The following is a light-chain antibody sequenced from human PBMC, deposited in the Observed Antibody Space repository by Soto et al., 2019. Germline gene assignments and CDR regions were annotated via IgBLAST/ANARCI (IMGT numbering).Light chain of an antibody. CDR1: QSVLYSSNNKNY. V-gene: IGKV4-1*01. Sequence: DIVMTHSPDSLAVSLGERATINCKSSQSVLYSSNNKNYLAWYQQKPGQPPKLLIYWASTRESGVPDRFSGSGSGTDFTITISILQAEDVAVYYCQQYYSTPPTFGPGTKVDIK. J-gene: IGKJ3*01. CDR2: WAS. CDR3: QQYYSTPPT.